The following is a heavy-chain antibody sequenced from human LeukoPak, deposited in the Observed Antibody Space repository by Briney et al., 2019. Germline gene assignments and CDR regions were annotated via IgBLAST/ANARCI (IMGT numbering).Heavy chain of an antibody. CDR3: ARGGETAVYYDFWSGYYYFDY. Sequence: ASVKVSCKASGYTFTGYYMHWVRQAPGQGLEWMGWINPNSGGTNYAQKFQGRVTMTRDTSISTAYMELSRLRSDDTAVYYCARGGETAVYYDFWSGYYYFDYWGQGTLVTVSS. V-gene: IGHV1-2*02. J-gene: IGHJ4*02. D-gene: IGHD3-3*01. CDR1: GYTFTGYY. CDR2: INPNSGGT.